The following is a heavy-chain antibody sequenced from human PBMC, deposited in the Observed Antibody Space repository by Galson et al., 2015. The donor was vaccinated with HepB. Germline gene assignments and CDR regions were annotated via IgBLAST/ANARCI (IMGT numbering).Heavy chain of an antibody. Sequence: SLRLSCAASGFTFSSYSMNWVRQAPGKGLEWVSSISSSSSYIYYADSVKGRFTISRDNAKNSLYLQMNSLRAEDTAVYYCARVERGFGDVGPPNFDYWGQGTLVTVSS. CDR1: GFTFSSYS. CDR3: ARVERGFGDVGPPNFDY. J-gene: IGHJ4*02. D-gene: IGHD3-10*01. CDR2: ISSSSSYI. V-gene: IGHV3-21*01.